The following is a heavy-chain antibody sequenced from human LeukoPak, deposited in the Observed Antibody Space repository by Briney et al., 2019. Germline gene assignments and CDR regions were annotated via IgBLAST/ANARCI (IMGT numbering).Heavy chain of an antibody. CDR3: STTYYYDSSEGY. D-gene: IGHD3-22*01. CDR2: IKSKTDGGTT. V-gene: IGHV3-15*07. CDR1: GFTFSNAW. Sequence: GGSLRLSCAASGFTFSNAWMNWVRQAPGKGLEWVGRIKSKTDGGTTDYAAPAKGRFTISRDDSKNTLYLQMNSLKTEDTAVYYCSTTYYYDSSEGYWGQGTLVTVSS. J-gene: IGHJ4*02.